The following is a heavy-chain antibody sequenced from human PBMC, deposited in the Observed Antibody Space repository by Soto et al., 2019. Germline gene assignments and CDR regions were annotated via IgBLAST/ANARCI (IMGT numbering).Heavy chain of an antibody. V-gene: IGHV4-34*01. D-gene: IGHD6-13*01. CDR3: ARGRGAAAGSYYYYGMDV. J-gene: IGHJ6*02. CDR1: GGSFSGYY. CDR2: INHSGST. Sequence: SETLSLTCAVYGGSFSGYYWSWIRQPPGKGLEWIGEINHSGSTNYNPSLKSRVTISVDTSKNQFSLKLSSVTAADTAVYYCARGRGAAAGSYYYYGMDVWGQETTVTVSS.